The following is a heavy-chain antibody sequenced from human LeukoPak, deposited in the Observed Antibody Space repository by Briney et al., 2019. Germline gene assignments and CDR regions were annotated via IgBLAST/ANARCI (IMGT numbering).Heavy chain of an antibody. D-gene: IGHD2-15*01. Sequence: GESLQISCKGSGYGFSSYWIGWGRQPPGKGLDWMGIIYPGDSDVRYSPSFEGQVTISADKSISTAYLQWSSLTASDTAIYYCARSGGSGYNWFDPWGQGTLVTVSS. J-gene: IGHJ5*02. CDR3: ARSGGSGYNWFDP. CDR1: GYGFSSYW. V-gene: IGHV5-51*01. CDR2: IYPGDSDV.